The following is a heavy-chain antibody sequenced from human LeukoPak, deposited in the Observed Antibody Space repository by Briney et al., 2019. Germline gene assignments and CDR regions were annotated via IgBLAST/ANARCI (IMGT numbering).Heavy chain of an antibody. D-gene: IGHD3-10*01. J-gene: IGHJ4*02. V-gene: IGHV3-66*04. Sequence: GGSLRLSCAASGFTVSGYYMTWVRQAPGKGLEWVSVIYSGGSTYYADSVKDRFTISRDNSKNTLYLQMNSLRAEDTAVYYCARPNYYGSGSGVDYWGQGTLVTVSS. CDR3: ARPNYYGSGSGVDY. CDR2: IYSGGST. CDR1: GFTVSGYY.